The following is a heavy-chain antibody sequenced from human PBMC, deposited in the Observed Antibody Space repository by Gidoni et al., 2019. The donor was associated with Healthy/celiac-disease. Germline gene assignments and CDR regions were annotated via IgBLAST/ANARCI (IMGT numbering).Heavy chain of an antibody. D-gene: IGHD4-17*01. CDR3: ARVSTVTSYYFDY. CDR2: INHSGST. V-gene: IGHV4-34*01. CDR1: GGSFSGYY. J-gene: IGHJ4*02. Sequence: QVQLQQWGAGLLKPSETLSLTCAVYGGSFSGYYWCWIRQPPGKGLEWIGEINHSGSTNYNPSLKSRVTISVDTSKNQFSLKLSSVTAADTAVYYCARVSTVTSYYFDYWGQGTLVTVSS.